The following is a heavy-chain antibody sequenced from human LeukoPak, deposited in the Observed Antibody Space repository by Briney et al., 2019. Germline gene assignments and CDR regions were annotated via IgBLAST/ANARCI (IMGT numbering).Heavy chain of an antibody. J-gene: IGHJ4*02. D-gene: IGHD2-15*01. CDR1: GGSITSYY. Sequence: SETLSLTCTVSGGSITSYYWSWIRQPAGKGLEWIGRIYSSGTTNYNPSLKSRVTISVDKSKDQFSLNLSSVTAADTAVYYCARGDYCSGGSCPLGYWGQGTLVTVSS. CDR3: ARGDYCSGGSCPLGY. V-gene: IGHV4-4*07. CDR2: IYSSGTT.